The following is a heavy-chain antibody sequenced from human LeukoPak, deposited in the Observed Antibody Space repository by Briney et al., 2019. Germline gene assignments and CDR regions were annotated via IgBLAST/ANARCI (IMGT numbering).Heavy chain of an antibody. CDR1: GFTFSSYS. CDR2: ISSSSSYI. V-gene: IGHV3-21*01. CDR3: ARDPCGGDPL. D-gene: IGHD2-21*02. J-gene: IGHJ4*02. Sequence: PGGSLRLSCAVSGFTFSSYSMNWVRQAPGKGLEWVSSISSSSSYIYYADSVKGRFTISRENAKNSLYLQMNSLRAEDTAGYYCARDPCGGDPLWGQGTLVTVSS.